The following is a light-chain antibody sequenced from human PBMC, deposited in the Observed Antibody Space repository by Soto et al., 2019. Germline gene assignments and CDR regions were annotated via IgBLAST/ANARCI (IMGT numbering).Light chain of an antibody. Sequence: AIKLNPSPSSLSAYVGDRVTLTCRASQGIRSDLGWYQQRPGKAPKLLIYGASNLFSGVPSRFSGSGSGTDFTLTISSLQPEDFATYYCLQDNNYPWTFGQGTKVDIK. CDR3: LQDNNYPWT. CDR1: QGIRSD. CDR2: GAS. V-gene: IGKV1-6*01. J-gene: IGKJ1*01.